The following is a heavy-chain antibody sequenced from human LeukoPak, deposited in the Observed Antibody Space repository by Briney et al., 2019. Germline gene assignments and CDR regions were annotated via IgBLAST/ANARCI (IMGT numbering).Heavy chain of an antibody. CDR3: AKDAQYIAAAGLDAFDI. CDR1: GGTFSSYA. J-gene: IGHJ3*02. CDR2: IIPIFGTA. D-gene: IGHD6-13*01. Sequence: SVKVSCKASGGTFSSYAISWVRQAPGQGLEWMGGIIPIFGTANYAQKFQGRVTITADESTSTAYMELSSLRSEDTAVYYCAKDAQYIAAAGLDAFDIWGQGTMVTVSS. V-gene: IGHV1-69*13.